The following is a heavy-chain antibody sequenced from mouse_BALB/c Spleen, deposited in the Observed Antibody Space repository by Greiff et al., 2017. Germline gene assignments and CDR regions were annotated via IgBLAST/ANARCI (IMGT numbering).Heavy chain of an antibody. CDR2: INPSTGYT. D-gene: IGHD3-1*01. CDR1: GYTFTSYW. V-gene: IGHV1-7*01. J-gene: IGHJ4*01. Sequence: VQLQQSGAELAKPGASVKMSCKASGYTFTSYWMHWVKQRPGQGLEWIGYINPSTGYTEYNQKFKDKATLTADKSSSTAYMQLSSLTSEDSAVYYCARFGDSSYYYAMDYWGQGTSVTVSS. CDR3: ARFGDSSYYYAMDY.